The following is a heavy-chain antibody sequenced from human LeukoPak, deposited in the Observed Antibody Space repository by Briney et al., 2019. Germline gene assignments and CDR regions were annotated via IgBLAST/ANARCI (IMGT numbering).Heavy chain of an antibody. CDR1: GFSFSNYA. CDR2: ISSNGDST. CDR3: ARFSAATDDC. D-gene: IGHD1-26*01. V-gene: IGHV3-64*01. Sequence: GGSLRLSCAASGFSFSNYAMHWVRQAPGKGLEYVSAISSNGDSTYYANSVKGRFTVSSDNYKNTLYLQMCSLRAEDMVVYYCARFSAATDDCWGQGTLVTVSS. J-gene: IGHJ4*02.